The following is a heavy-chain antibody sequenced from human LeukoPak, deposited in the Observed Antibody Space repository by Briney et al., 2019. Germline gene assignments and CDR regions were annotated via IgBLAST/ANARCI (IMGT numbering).Heavy chain of an antibody. Sequence: SQTLSLTCAISWESVPNNSVPWNWIKHSPTRGLEWLGITYYRSKWYYDYEVSVKSRITINTETFKNQFSLQLNSVTPEDTAVYYCARDRSDYSDYPRNFFDFWGQGTLVTVSS. D-gene: IGHD4-11*01. J-gene: IGHJ4*02. V-gene: IGHV6-1*01. CDR3: ARDRSDYSDYPRNFFDF. CDR2: TYYRSKWYY. CDR1: WESVPNNSVP.